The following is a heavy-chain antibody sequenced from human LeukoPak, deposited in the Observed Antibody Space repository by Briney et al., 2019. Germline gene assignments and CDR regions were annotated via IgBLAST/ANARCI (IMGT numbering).Heavy chain of an antibody. J-gene: IGHJ4*02. D-gene: IGHD4-11*01. CDR3: ARDSADYPWDY. CDR1: GFTFSSYS. CDR2: ISISSSYI. V-gene: IGHV3-21*01. Sequence: GGSLRLSCAASGFTFSSYSMNWVRQAPGKGLEWVSSISISSSYIYYADSVKGRFTISRDNAKNSLYLQMNSLRAEDTAVYYCARDSADYPWDYWGQGTLVTVSS.